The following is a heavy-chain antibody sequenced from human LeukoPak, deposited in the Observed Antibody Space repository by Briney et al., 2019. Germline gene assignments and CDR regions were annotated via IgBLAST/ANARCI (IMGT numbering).Heavy chain of an antibody. D-gene: IGHD6-19*01. J-gene: IGHJ4*02. V-gene: IGHV4-39*01. Sequence: SETLSLTCTVSGGSFRSNSYYWGWIRQPPGKGLEWLASIYNSASTHYNPSLRSRLTISVDSSRGEFSLRLNSVTPTDTAVYYCARNISGWTFDSWGRGTLVTVPS. CDR1: GGSFRSNSYY. CDR2: IYNSAST. CDR3: ARNISGWTFDS.